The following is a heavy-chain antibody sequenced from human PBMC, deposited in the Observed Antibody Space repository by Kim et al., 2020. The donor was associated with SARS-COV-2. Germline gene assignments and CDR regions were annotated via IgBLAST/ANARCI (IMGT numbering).Heavy chain of an antibody. V-gene: IGHV4-39*01. CDR1: GGSISSSSYY. D-gene: IGHD6-19*01. CDR2: IYYSGST. CDR3: AMGPEGAVAGGSVFDY. Sequence: SETLSLTCTVSGGSISSSSYYWGWIRQPPGKGLEWIGSIYYSGSTYYNPSLKSRVTISVDTSKNQFSLKLSSVTAADTAVYYCAMGPEGAVAGGSVFDYWGQGTLVTVSS. J-gene: IGHJ4*02.